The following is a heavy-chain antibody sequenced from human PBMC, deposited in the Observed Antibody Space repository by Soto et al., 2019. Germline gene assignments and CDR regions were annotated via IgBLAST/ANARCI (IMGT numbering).Heavy chain of an antibody. CDR1: GGTHSSYA. V-gene: IGHV1-69*13. D-gene: IGHD3-22*01. Sequence: SVKVSCKVTGGTHSSYAITWVRQAPGQGLEWMGGIIPIFGTRDYAQKFQGRVTITADPSTSTAYLELSGLTSDDTAVYYCARDGSDYSTSGHYDPWGQGTLGTVSS. CDR3: ARDGSDYSTSGHYDP. J-gene: IGHJ5*02. CDR2: IIPIFGTR.